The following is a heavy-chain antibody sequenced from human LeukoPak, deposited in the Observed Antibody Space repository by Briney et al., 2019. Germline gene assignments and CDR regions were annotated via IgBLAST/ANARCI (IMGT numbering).Heavy chain of an antibody. V-gene: IGHV4-59*01. D-gene: IGHD4-17*01. J-gene: IGHJ4*02. CDR3: ARDPDYGDYFDY. CDR2: IYYSGST. CDR1: GGSISSYY. Sequence: KPSETLSLTCTVSGGSISSYYWSWIRQPPGKGLEWIGYIYYSGSTNYNPSLKSRVTISVDTSKNQFSLRLSSVTAADTAVYYCARDPDYGDYFDYWGQGTLVTVSS.